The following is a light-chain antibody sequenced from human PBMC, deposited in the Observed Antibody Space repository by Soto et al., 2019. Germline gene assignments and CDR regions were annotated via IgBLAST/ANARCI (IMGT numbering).Light chain of an antibody. J-gene: IGLJ2*01. CDR3: LLSYSGARPVV. V-gene: IGLV7-46*01. Sequence: QTVVTQEPSLTVSPGGTVTLTCGSSTGAVTSDHYPYWFQQKPGQAPRTLIYDTSNKHSWTPARFSGSLLGGKAALTISGAQPEDEAEYYCLLSYSGARPVVFGGGTKLTVL. CDR2: DTS. CDR1: TGAVTSDHY.